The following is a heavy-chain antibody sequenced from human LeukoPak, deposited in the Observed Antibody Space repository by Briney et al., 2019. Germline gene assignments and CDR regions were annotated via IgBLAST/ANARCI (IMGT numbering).Heavy chain of an antibody. CDR2: INHSGST. D-gene: IGHD3-9*01. J-gene: IGHJ5*01. CDR3: ARGPGILRYFDWLPNWFDS. CDR1: GGSFSGYY. Sequence: PSETLSLTCAVYGGSFSGYYWSWIRQPPGKGLEWIGEINHSGSTNYNPSLKSRVTISVDTSKNQFSLKLSSVTAADTAVYYCARGPGILRYFDWLPNWFDSWGQGTLVTVSS. V-gene: IGHV4-34*01.